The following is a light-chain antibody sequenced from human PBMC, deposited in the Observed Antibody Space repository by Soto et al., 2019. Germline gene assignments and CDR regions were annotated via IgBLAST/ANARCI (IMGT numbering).Light chain of an antibody. CDR1: SSDVGGYDY. V-gene: IGLV2-8*01. Sequence: QSALTQPPSASGSPGQTVSISCIGTSSDVGGYDYVSWYQQHPGKVPKVIIYEVSKRPSGVPDRFSGYKSGNTASLTVSGLQADDEADYYCASYAGSNNFCVFGTGTKLTVL. J-gene: IGLJ1*01. CDR2: EVS. CDR3: ASYAGSNNFCV.